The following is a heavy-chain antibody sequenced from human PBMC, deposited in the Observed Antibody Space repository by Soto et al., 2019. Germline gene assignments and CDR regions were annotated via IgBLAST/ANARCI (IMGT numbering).Heavy chain of an antibody. J-gene: IGHJ4*02. CDR3: ARASTTVTTLDY. Sequence: SETLSLTCAVSDGSISTDNWWTWVRQPPGKGLEWIGEIYHSGSTNYNPSLKSRVTISVDKSKNQFSLKLSSVTAADTAVYYCARASTTVTTLDYWGQGTLVTVSS. CDR1: DGSISTDNW. D-gene: IGHD4-17*01. V-gene: IGHV4-4*02. CDR2: IYHSGST.